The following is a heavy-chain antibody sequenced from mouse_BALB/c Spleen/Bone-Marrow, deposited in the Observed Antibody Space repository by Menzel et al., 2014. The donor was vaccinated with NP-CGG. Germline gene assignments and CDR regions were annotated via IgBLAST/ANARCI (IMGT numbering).Heavy chain of an antibody. Sequence: ESGPDLVKPSQSVSLTCTVTAYSITSGYSCHWIRQLPGDRLEWMGFIHYSGNTDYNPSLKSRISITRDTSKTQFFLQLNSLTTEDTATYYCTRETAIVADFDYWGQGTTLTVSS. J-gene: IGHJ2*01. CDR2: IHYSGNT. CDR3: TRETAIVADFDY. D-gene: IGHD1-1*01. CDR1: AYSITSGYS. V-gene: IGHV3-1*02.